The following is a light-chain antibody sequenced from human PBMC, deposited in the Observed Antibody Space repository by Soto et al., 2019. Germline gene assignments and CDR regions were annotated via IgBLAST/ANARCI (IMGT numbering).Light chain of an antibody. CDR2: EGS. CDR3: CSYAGRGVV. V-gene: IGLV2-23*01. Sequence: QSALTQPASVSGSPGQSITISCSGVSGDVGSYNLVSWYQQHPGKAPKLMIYEGSKRPSGVSNRFSGSKSGNTASLTISGLQAEDEADYYCCSYAGRGVVFGGGTKLTVL. CDR1: SGDVGSYNL. J-gene: IGLJ2*01.